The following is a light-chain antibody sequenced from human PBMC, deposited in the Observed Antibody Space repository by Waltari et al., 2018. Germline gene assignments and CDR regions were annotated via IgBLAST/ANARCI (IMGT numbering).Light chain of an antibody. CDR1: SSNIGTKA. CDR3: AAWDDSLNGRGV. V-gene: IGLV1-36*01. J-gene: IGLJ2*01. Sequence: QSVLTQPPSVSEAPRQRVTIPCSGSSSNIGTKAVNWNQQLPVKAPKLLIYYDDLLPSGVSDRFSGSKSGTSASLAISGLQSEDEPDYYCAAWDDSLNGRGVFGGGTKLTVL. CDR2: YDD.